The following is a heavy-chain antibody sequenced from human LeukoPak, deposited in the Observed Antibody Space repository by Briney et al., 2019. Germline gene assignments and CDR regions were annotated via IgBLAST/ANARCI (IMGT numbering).Heavy chain of an antibody. CDR3: ASGLEF. CDR1: GFTIISTY. Sequence: GGSLRLSCAASGFTIISTYLNWVRQPPGKGLEWVANIKADGSQKYYVDSVKGRFTISRDNALNLLYLEMNTLRAEDTAVYYCASGLEFWGQGTLVTVSS. V-gene: IGHV3-7*01. CDR2: IKADGSQK. J-gene: IGHJ4*02.